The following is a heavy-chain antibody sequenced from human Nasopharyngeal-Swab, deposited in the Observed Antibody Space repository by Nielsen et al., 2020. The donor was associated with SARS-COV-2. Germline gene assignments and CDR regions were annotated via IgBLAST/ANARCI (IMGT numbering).Heavy chain of an antibody. J-gene: IGHJ3*02. D-gene: IGHD1-26*01. Sequence: SLKISCAASGFTFDDYAMHWVRQAPGKGLERVSGISWNSGSIGYADSVKGRFTISRDNAKNSLYLQMNSLRAEDTALYYCAKTVKWAFDIWGQGTMVTVSS. CDR3: AKTVKWAFDI. CDR1: GFTFDDYA. V-gene: IGHV3-9*01. CDR2: ISWNSGSI.